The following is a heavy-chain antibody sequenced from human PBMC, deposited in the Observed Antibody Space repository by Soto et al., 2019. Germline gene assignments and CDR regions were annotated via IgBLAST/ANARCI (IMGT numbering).Heavy chain of an antibody. CDR3: AKDKDWKYAFDH. CDR1: GVHFSHHL. V-gene: IGHV3-64*04. Sequence: RGSQSLSWSGAGVHFSHHLLYRVRPPPGKGLQCVSSISGSGGNIYYAESVKGRFTISRDNSKNTLYLQMNSLRAEDTAVYYCAKDKDWKYAFDHWGQGNLVTGSS. J-gene: IGHJ4*02. D-gene: IGHD1-7*01. CDR2: ISGSGGNI.